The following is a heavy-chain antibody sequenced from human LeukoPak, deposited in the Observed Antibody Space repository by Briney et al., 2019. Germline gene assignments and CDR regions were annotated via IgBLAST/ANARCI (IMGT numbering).Heavy chain of an antibody. V-gene: IGHV3-74*01. CDR3: ARTRAIAARPFDY. CDR2: INSDGSST. CDR1: GFTSSSYW. D-gene: IGHD6-6*01. J-gene: IGHJ4*02. Sequence: PGGSLRLSCAASGFTSSSYWMHWVRQAPGKGLVWVSRINSDGSSTSYADSVKGRFTISRGNAKNTLYLQMNSLRAEDTAVYYCARTRAIAARPFDYWGQGTLVTVSS.